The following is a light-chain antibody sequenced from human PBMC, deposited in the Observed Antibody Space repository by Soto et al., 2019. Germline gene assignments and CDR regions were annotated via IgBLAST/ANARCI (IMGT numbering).Light chain of an antibody. Sequence: SYELTQPPSVSVAPGQTVRITCAGNSIGSNNVHWYQRKPGQAPVLVIYMVYNRPSGIPERFSGSNSGNTATLTIRSAQAGDEADYYCQVCAGHIVFGRGTKLTVL. V-gene: IGLV3-9*01. CDR1: SIGSNN. CDR3: QVCAGHIV. J-gene: IGLJ2*01. CDR2: MVY.